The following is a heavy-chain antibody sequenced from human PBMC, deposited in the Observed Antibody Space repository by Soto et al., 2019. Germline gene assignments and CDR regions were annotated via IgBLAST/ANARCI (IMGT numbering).Heavy chain of an antibody. V-gene: IGHV1-69*02. CDR2: IIPILGIA. CDR1: GGTFSSYT. CDR3: ARGMSTGHYYYYGMDV. Sequence: QVQLVQSGAEVKKPGSSVKVSCKASGGTFSSYTISWVRQAPGLGLEWMGRIIPILGIANYAQKFQGRVTITADKSTSTAYMELSSLRSEDTAVYYCARGMSTGHYYYYGMDVWGQGTTVTVSS. J-gene: IGHJ6*02.